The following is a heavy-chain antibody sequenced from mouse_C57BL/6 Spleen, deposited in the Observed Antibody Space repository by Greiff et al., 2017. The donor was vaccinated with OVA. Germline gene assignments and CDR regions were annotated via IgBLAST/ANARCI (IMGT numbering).Heavy chain of an antibody. CDR2: IRSKSNNYAT. CDR1: GFSFNTYA. D-gene: IGHD1-1*02. J-gene: IGHJ3*01. V-gene: IGHV10-1*01. Sequence: EVQVVESGGGLVQPKGSLKLSCAASGFSFNTYAMNWVRQAPGKGLEWVARIRSKSNNYATYYADSVKDRFTISRDDSESMLYLQMNNLKTEDTAMYYCVRHELWGFAYWGQGTLVTVSA. CDR3: VRHELWGFAY.